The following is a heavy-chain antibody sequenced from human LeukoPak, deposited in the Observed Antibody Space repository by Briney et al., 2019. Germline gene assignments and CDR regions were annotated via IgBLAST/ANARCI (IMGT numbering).Heavy chain of an antibody. CDR1: GFTFDDYA. D-gene: IGHD1-26*01. CDR2: ISWNSGSI. J-gene: IGHJ4*02. Sequence: PGGSLRLSCAASGFTFDDYAMHWVRQAPGKGLEWVSGISWNSGSIGYADSVKGRFTISRDNAKNSLYLQMNSLRAEDMALYYCARGLSGKRSRYSGSYPDYWGQGTLVTVSS. V-gene: IGHV3-9*03. CDR3: ARGLSGKRSRYSGSYPDY.